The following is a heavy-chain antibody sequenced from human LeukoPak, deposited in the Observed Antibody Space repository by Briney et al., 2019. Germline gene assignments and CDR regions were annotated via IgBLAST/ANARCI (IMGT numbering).Heavy chain of an antibody. J-gene: IGHJ4*02. CDR2: TTHSGSS. CDR3: ARMWPGRIGGSLGSSDY. V-gene: IGHV4-34*01. D-gene: IGHD1-26*01. Sequence: SETLSLTCGVAGGSFRGYYWTWIRQAPGKGLEWIGETTHSGSSNYNPSLKSRVNISVDMAKNQFSLALSSGTAADTAEYYCARMWPGRIGGSLGSSDYWGQGTLVTVSS. CDR1: GGSFRGYY.